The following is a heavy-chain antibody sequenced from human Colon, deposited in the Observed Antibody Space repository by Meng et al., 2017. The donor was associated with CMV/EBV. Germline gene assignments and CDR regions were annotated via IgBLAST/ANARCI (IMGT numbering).Heavy chain of an antibody. CDR3: VRDSYHYGSSTYNWFDP. J-gene: IGHJ5*02. CDR1: GGSISSGAYY. Sequence: SETLSLTCTVSGGSISSGAYYWGWIRHPPGKGLEWIGNAYYSGSTNQNPSLRSRVIMSVDTSKNQFSLKLSSVTAADTAVYYCVRDSYHYGSSTYNWFDPWGQGTLVTVSS. D-gene: IGHD3-10*01. CDR2: AYYSGST. V-gene: IGHV4-39*07.